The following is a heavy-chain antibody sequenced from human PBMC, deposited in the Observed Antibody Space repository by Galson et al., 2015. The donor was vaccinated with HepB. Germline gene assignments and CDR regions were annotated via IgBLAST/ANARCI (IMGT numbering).Heavy chain of an antibody. CDR1: GFTFRSYS. CDR3: ARDYFSMVQGVIMN. Sequence: SVRLSCVASGFTFRSYSMIWVRQAPGQGLEWVSSISSRRSYIYYADSVKGRVTISRDNAKNSLYLQMNSLRAEDTAVYYCARDYFSMVQGVIMNWGQGTLVTVSS. CDR2: ISSRRSYI. V-gene: IGHV3-21*01. J-gene: IGHJ4*02. D-gene: IGHD3-10*01.